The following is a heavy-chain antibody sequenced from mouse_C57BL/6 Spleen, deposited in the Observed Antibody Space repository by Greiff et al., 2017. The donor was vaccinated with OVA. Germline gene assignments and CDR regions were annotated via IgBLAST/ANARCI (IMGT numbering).Heavy chain of an antibody. Sequence: QVQLQQSGPELVKPGASVKLSCKASGYTFTSYDINWVKQRPGQGLEWIGWIYPRDGSTKYNEKFKGKATLTVDTSSSTAYMELHSLTSEDSAVYFCAREGVYYYGSSYDYYAMDYWGQEPQSPSPQ. J-gene: IGHJ4*01. CDR2: IYPRDGST. V-gene: IGHV1-85*01. CDR3: AREGVYYYGSSYDYYAMDY. CDR1: GYTFTSYD. D-gene: IGHD1-1*01.